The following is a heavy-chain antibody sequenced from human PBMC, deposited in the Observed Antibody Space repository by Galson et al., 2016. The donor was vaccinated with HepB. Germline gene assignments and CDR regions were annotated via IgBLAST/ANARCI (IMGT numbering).Heavy chain of an antibody. V-gene: IGHV2-5*02. CDR2: IYWDGHE. CDR1: GSSLTTHGVG. Sequence: LVKPTQTLTLTCTFSGSSLTTHGVGVGWIRQPPGKALEWLSMIYWDGHERYSPSLKSRLTITKDTSKNQVVLTMTSMDPVDTATYYSAHSHRRGQCSGGSCYYFDSWGQGTLVTVSS. D-gene: IGHD2-15*01. J-gene: IGHJ4*02. CDR3: AHSHRRGQCSGGSCYYFDS.